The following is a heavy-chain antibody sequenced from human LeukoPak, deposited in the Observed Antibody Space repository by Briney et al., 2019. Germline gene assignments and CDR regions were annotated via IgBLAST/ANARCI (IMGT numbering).Heavy chain of an antibody. Sequence: PGGSLRLSCAASEFTFSDYSMNWVRQAPGKGLEWVASISSSSRYICYADSVKGRFTISRDNSKNTLYLQMNSLRAEDTAVYYCRSQIAVAGNFDYWGQGTLVTVSS. J-gene: IGHJ4*02. D-gene: IGHD6-19*01. CDR2: ISSSSRYI. CDR1: EFTFSDYS. CDR3: RSQIAVAGNFDY. V-gene: IGHV3-21*01.